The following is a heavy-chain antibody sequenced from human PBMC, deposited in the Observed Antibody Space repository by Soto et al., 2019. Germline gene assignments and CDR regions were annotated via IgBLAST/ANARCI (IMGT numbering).Heavy chain of an antibody. CDR2: IFYSGST. V-gene: IGHV4-59*01. D-gene: IGHD3-3*01. CDR3: ARRRNTMTGDFDY. CDR1: GGFISSYY. Sequence: QVQLQESGPGLVKPSETLSLTCTVSGGFISSYYWSWIRQPPGKGLEWIGNIFYSGSTNYNPSLNSRVTISVDTSKNQFSLKLNSVTAADTAVYYCARRRNTMTGDFDYWGQGTLVTVSS. J-gene: IGHJ4*02.